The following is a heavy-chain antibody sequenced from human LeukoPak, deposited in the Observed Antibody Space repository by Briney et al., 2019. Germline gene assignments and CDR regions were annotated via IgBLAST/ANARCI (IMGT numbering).Heavy chain of an antibody. Sequence: GRSLRLSCAASGFTFSSYGMHWVRQAPGKGLEWVAVISYDGSNKYYADSVKGRFTISRDNSKNTLYLQMNSLRAEDTAVYYCAKDLPHDFWSGYPIFWGQGTLVTVSS. J-gene: IGHJ4*02. CDR1: GFTFSSYG. D-gene: IGHD3-3*01. CDR3: AKDLPHDFWSGYPIF. CDR2: ISYDGSNK. V-gene: IGHV3-30*18.